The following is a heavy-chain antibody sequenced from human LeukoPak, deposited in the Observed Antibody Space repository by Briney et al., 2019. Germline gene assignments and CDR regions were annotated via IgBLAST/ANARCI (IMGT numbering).Heavy chain of an antibody. CDR1: GASIDSYY. CDR3: ARGPYSYDSSGAFDI. D-gene: IGHD3-22*01. V-gene: IGHV4-59*08. Sequence: SETLSLTCTISGASIDSYYWSWIRQPPGKGLEWIGYIYYSGSTNSNPSLKSRVTISVDTSKNQFSLKLSSVTAADTAVYFCARGPYSYDSSGAFDIWGQGTMVTVSS. J-gene: IGHJ3*02. CDR2: IYYSGST.